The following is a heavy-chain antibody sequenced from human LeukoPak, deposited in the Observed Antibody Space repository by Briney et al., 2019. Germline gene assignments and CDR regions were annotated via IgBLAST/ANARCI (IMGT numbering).Heavy chain of an antibody. CDR1: GYTFTGYY. D-gene: IGHD3-22*01. V-gene: IGHV1-2*02. CDR3: ARDPSRSGYYDSSGYSYY. CDR2: INPNSGGT. Sequence: ASVKVSCKASGYTFTGYYMHWVRQAPGQGLEWMGWINPNSGGTNYAQKFQGRVTMTRDTSISTAYMELSRLRSDDTAVYYCARDPSRSGYYDSSGYSYYWGQGTLVTVSS. J-gene: IGHJ4*02.